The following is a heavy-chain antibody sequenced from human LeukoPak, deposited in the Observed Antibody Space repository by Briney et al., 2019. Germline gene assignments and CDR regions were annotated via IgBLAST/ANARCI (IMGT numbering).Heavy chain of an antibody. V-gene: IGHV3-64D*09. J-gene: IGHJ4*02. CDR1: GFTFSAYA. Sequence: GGSLRLSCSASGFTFSAYAMYWVRQAPGKGLEYVSGISSNGGSSFYADSVKGRFTVSRDNSKNTLYLQMSSLRAEDTAVYYCVKITSVTGGDCWGQGTRLTVSS. CDR2: ISSNGGSS. D-gene: IGHD1-1*01. CDR3: VKITSVTGGDC.